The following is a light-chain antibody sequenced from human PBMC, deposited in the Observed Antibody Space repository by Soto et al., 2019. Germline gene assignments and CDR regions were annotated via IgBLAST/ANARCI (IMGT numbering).Light chain of an antibody. J-gene: IGKJ1*01. V-gene: IGKV3-20*01. CDR2: GAS. CDR1: QSVSSSY. Sequence: DIVLTQSPGTLSLSPGERATLSCRASQSVSSSYLAWYQQKPGQAPRLLILGASSRATGIPDRFSGSGSGTDFTLTISRLEPEDFAVYYCQYYGTSPKPFGQGTKVDIK. CDR3: QYYGTSPKP.